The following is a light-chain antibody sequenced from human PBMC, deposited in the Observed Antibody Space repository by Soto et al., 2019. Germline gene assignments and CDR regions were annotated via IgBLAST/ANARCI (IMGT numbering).Light chain of an antibody. J-gene: IGKJ2*01. CDR3: LLPSGYT. V-gene: IGKV1-5*03. Sequence: DIQMTQSPSTLSASVGDRVTITCRASQSISSYLAWYQQKPGKAPKLLIYRASSLESGVPSRFSGSGSGTEFTLPISGLQPDDFATYYCLLPSGYTFGQGTKLEIK. CDR2: RAS. CDR1: QSISSY.